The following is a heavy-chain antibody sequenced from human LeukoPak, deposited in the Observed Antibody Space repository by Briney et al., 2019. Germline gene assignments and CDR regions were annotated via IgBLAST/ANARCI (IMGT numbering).Heavy chain of an antibody. CDR1: GFTFSSYG. V-gene: IGHV3-30*18. Sequence: GGSLRLSCAASGFTFSSYGMHWVRQAPGKGLEWVAVISYDGSNKYYADSVKGRFTISRDNSKNTLYLQMNSLRAEDTAVYYCAKDHVVRGVIPYGNWFDPWGQGTLVTVSS. J-gene: IGHJ5*02. D-gene: IGHD3-10*01. CDR3: AKDHVVRGVIPYGNWFDP. CDR2: ISYDGSNK.